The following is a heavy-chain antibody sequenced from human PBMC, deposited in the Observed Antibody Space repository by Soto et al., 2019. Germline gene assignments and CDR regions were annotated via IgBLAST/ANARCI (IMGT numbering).Heavy chain of an antibody. CDR2: ISGSGGST. Sequence: GGSLRLSCAASGFTFSSYAMSWVRQAPGKGLEWVSAISGSGGSTYYADSVKGRFTISRDNSKNTLYLQMNSLRAEDTAVYYCAKRAYCGGDCYSGRSYFQHWGQGTLVTVSS. CDR1: GFTFSSYA. CDR3: AKRAYCGGDCYSGRSYFQH. V-gene: IGHV3-23*01. D-gene: IGHD2-21*02. J-gene: IGHJ1*01.